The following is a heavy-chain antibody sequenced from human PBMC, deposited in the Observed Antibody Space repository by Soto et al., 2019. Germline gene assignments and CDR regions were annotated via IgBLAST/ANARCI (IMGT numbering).Heavy chain of an antibody. D-gene: IGHD6-19*01. Sequence: QMRLQESGPGLVKPSGTLSLACAVSGASVSSDNWWSWVRQPPGKGLEWIGEIFHSETTNYNPSLKSRATISVHKSKNQFSLTLTSVTAADTAVYYCAKNGWYSADIWGQGTMVTVSS. V-gene: IGHV4-4*02. CDR1: GASVSSDNW. CDR2: IFHSETT. CDR3: AKNGWYSADI. J-gene: IGHJ3*02.